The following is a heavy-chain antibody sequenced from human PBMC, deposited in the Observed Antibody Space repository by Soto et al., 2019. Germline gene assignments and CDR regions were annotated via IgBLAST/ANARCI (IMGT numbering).Heavy chain of an antibody. V-gene: IGHV3-30-3*01. Sequence: GGSLRLSCAASGFTFSSYAMHWVRQAPGKGLEWVAVISYDGSNKYYADSVKGRFTISRDNSKNTLYLQMNSLRAEDTAVYYCAREYSSSSRGDRLDYWGQGTLVTVSS. CDR1: GFTFSSYA. CDR3: AREYSSSSRGDRLDY. J-gene: IGHJ4*02. D-gene: IGHD6-6*01. CDR2: ISYDGSNK.